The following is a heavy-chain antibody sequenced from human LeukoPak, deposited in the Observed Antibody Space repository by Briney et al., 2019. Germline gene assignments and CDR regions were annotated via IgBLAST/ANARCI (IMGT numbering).Heavy chain of an antibody. CDR1: GYSFTDSY. V-gene: IGHV1-2*02. J-gene: IGHJ4*02. D-gene: IGHD6-13*01. CDR2: INPNSGGT. CDR3: ARDLGYTTSC. Sequence: ASVKASCKASGYSFTDSYMHWVRQAPGQGLEWMGWINPNSGGTNYAQKFQGRVSMTRDTSISTAYMELSRLKSDDTAVYYCARDLGYTTSCWGQGTLVTVSS.